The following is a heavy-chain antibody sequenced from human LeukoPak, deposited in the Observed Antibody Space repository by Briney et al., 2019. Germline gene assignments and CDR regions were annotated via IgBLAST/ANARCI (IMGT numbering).Heavy chain of an antibody. V-gene: IGHV4-59*08. CDR1: GGSLSSYY. D-gene: IGHD3-9*01. J-gene: IGHJ4*02. CDR3: ARSTIHYDIGY. CDR2: IYYSGST. Sequence: SETLSLTCTVSGGSLSSYYWGWIRQPPGKGLEWIGYIYYSGSTNYNPSLKSRVTISVDTSKNQFSLKLSSVTAADTAVYYCARSTIHYDIGYWGQGTLVTVSS.